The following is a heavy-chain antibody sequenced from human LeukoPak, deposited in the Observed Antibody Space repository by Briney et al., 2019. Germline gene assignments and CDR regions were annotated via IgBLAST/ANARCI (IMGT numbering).Heavy chain of an antibody. Sequence: GASVNVSCKASAYSSSSYDINWVRQATGQGLEWMGWMNPNSGNTGYAQKFQGRVTMTRNTSINTAYMELSGLISEDTAVYFCTRAGERPIRYFDYWRQGTLVTVSS. D-gene: IGHD3-9*01. CDR3: TRAGERPIRYFDY. CDR2: MNPNSGNT. CDR1: AYSSSSYD. V-gene: IGHV1-8*01. J-gene: IGHJ4*02.